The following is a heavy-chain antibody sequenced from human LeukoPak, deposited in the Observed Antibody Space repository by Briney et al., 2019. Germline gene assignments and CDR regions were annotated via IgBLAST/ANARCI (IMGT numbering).Heavy chain of an antibody. Sequence: GGSLRLSCAASGFTFSSYAMSWVRQAPGKGLEWVSAISGSGGSTYYADSVKGRFTISRDNSKNTLYLQMNSLRAEDTAVYYCAKDLDADYYDSSGYYFDYWGQGTLVTVSS. CDR2: ISGSGGST. D-gene: IGHD3-22*01. CDR1: GFTFSSYA. J-gene: IGHJ4*02. CDR3: AKDLDADYYDSSGYYFDY. V-gene: IGHV3-23*01.